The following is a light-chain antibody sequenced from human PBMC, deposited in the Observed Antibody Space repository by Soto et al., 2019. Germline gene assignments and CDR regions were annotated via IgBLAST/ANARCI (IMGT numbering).Light chain of an antibody. Sequence: QSVLTQPPSISGAPGQRVTISCTGSSSNIGAGSDVHWYHQLPGTAPKLLIYGNTNRPSGVPDRFSGSKSGTSASLAIAGLQAEDEAEYYCSSHTVDSPLFGTGTKVTVL. V-gene: IGLV1-40*01. CDR1: SSNIGAGSD. CDR2: GNT. CDR3: SSHTVDSPL. J-gene: IGLJ1*01.